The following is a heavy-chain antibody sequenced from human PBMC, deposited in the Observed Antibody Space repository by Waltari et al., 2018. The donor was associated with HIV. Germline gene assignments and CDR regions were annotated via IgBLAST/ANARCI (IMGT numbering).Heavy chain of an antibody. Sequence: QVQLQESGPGLVKPSGTLSLTCAVSGGSITSSNWWSWVRQPPGKGLEWIGEIYQSGSTNYNPSLKSRVTISLDKSKNQFSLKLSSVTAADTALYYCAGSRSSGSSVYYGMDVWGQGTTVTVSS. CDR3: AGSRSSGSSVYYGMDV. CDR1: GGSITSSNW. V-gene: IGHV4-4*02. J-gene: IGHJ6*02. D-gene: IGHD3-22*01. CDR2: IYQSGST.